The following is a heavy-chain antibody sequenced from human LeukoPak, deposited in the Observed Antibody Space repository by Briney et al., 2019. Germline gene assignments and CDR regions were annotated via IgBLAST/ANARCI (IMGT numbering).Heavy chain of an antibody. CDR1: GGSISSSSYY. CDR3: ARTRRIAVAEYYFDY. V-gene: IGHV4-39*07. CDR2: IYYSGST. Sequence: SETLSLTCTVSGGSISSSSYYWGWIRQPPGTGLEWIGSIYYSGSTYYNPSPKSRVTISVDTSKNQFSLKLSSVTAADTAVYYCARTRRIAVAEYYFDYWGQGTLVTVSS. J-gene: IGHJ4*02. D-gene: IGHD6-19*01.